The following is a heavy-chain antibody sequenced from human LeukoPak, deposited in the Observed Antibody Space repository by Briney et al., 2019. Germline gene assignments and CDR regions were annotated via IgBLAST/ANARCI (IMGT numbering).Heavy chain of an antibody. CDR1: GGTFSSYA. D-gene: IGHD4-17*01. Sequence: SVKVSCKASGGTFSSYAISWVRQAPEQGLEWMGRIIPIFGTANYAQKFQGRVTITTDESTSTAYMELSSLRSEDTAVYYCARDRPHTVTPFLGAFDIWGQGTMVSVSS. CDR2: IIPIFGTA. J-gene: IGHJ3*02. CDR3: ARDRPHTVTPFLGAFDI. V-gene: IGHV1-69*05.